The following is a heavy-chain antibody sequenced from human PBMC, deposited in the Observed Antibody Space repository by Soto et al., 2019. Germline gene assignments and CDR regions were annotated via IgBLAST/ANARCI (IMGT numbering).Heavy chain of an antibody. CDR3: ARGTKRYSRSCGYYYYGMDG. V-gene: IGHV4-34*01. CDR1: GGSFSGYY. D-gene: IGHD6-6*01. CDR2: INHSGST. Sequence: QVQLQQWGAGLLKPSATLSLTCAVYGGSFSGYYWSRIRQPPGKGLEWIGEINHSGSTNYNPSHKRRLTISVDKTKNQFSLKLSSVTAADKDVYYCARGTKRYSRSCGYYYYGMDGLGQGTTVTVSS. J-gene: IGHJ6*02.